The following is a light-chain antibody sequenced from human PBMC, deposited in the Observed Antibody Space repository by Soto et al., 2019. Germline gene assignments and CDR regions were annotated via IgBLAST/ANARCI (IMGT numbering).Light chain of an antibody. Sequence: EVVMTQSPATLSVSPGERSTLSCRASETVATNLAWYQQKPGQAPRLXXSGASTRAAGISDRFRGSGSGTEFTLTISSLRSEDSAIYYCQQYFEWPPMTFGQGTKVDIK. CDR1: ETVATN. CDR2: GAS. CDR3: QQYFEWPPMT. V-gene: IGKV3-15*01. J-gene: IGKJ1*01.